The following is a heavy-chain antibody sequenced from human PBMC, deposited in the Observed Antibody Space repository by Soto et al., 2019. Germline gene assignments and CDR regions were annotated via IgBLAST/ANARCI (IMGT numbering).Heavy chain of an antibody. CDR2: IGSDGTAT. CDR3: AREDASSVRAGTFQH. CDR1: GFTFSSYP. V-gene: IGHV3-30*04. J-gene: IGHJ1*01. Sequence: QVQLVESGGGVVQRGGSLRLSCAASGFTFSSYPMHWVRQAPGKGLEWVAAIGSDGTATHLADSLKGRFTISRDNPKNTLYLQMDSLRDDDTAVYYCAREDASSVRAGTFQHWGQGTLVTVSS. D-gene: IGHD3-22*01.